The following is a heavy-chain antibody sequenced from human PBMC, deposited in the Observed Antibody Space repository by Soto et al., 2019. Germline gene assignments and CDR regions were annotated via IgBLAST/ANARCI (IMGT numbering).Heavy chain of an antibody. D-gene: IGHD4-4*01. J-gene: IGHJ3*02. CDR3: ARGRPYSNYGAVDI. CDR2: ISANNGNT. CDR1: GYTFTSYD. Sequence: ASVKVSCKASGYTFTSYDINWVRQATGQGLEWMGWISANNGNTDYAQKLQGRVTMTTDTSMSTAYMELRSLRSDDTAVYYCARGRPYSNYGAVDIWGQGTMVTVSS. V-gene: IGHV1-18*01.